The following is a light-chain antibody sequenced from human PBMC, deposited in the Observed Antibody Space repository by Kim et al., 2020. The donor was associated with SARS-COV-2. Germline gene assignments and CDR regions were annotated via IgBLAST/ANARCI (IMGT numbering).Light chain of an antibody. CDR2: GKN. Sequence: VALGQTVSITCQGDSLSSYYATWYQQKPGQAPILFIYGKNNRPSGIPGRFSGSSSGNTASLTIAGTQAGDEADYYCNSRDSNDNVVFGGGTQLTVL. CDR1: SLSSYY. CDR3: NSRDSNDNVV. V-gene: IGLV3-19*01. J-gene: IGLJ2*01.